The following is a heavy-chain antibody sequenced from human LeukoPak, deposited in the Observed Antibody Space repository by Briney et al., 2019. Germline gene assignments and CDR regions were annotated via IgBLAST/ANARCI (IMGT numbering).Heavy chain of an antibody. D-gene: IGHD6-13*01. CDR1: GGSFSGYY. CDR2: INHSGST. Sequence: PSETLSLTCAVYGGSFSGYYRSWIRQPPGKGLEWIGEINHSGSTNYNPSLKSRVTISVDTSKNQFSLKLSSVTAADTAVYYCARGQGWITAAGTRRLYWFDPWGQGTLVTVSS. J-gene: IGHJ5*02. V-gene: IGHV4-34*01. CDR3: ARGQGWITAAGTRRLYWFDP.